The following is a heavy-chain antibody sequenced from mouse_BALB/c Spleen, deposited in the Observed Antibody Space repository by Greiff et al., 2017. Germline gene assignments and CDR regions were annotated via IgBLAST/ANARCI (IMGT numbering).Heavy chain of an antibody. CDR2: ISDGGSYT. CDR1: GFTFSDYY. V-gene: IGHV5-4*02. CDR3: ARELITTGFAY. Sequence: EVKVVESGGGLVKPGGSLKLSCAASGFTFSDYYMYWVRQTPEKRLEWVATISDGGSYTYYPDSVKGRFTISRDNAKNNLYLQMSSLKSEDTAMYYCARELITTGFAYWGQGTLVTVSA. J-gene: IGHJ3*01. D-gene: IGHD2-4*01.